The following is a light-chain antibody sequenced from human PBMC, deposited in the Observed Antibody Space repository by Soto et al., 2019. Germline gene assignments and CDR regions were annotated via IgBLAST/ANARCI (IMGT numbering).Light chain of an antibody. CDR2: WAS. CDR3: LQYYNMYT. J-gene: IGKJ2*01. V-gene: IGKV4-1*01. CDR1: QNVLYSSNNKNY. Sequence: DIVLTQSPDSLAVSLGERATINCRSSQNVLYSSNNKNYLAWYQQKPGQPPKLLFYWASTRESGVPDRFSGSESGTDFTLTISSLQAEDVAVYYCLQYYNMYTFGQGTKLEIK.